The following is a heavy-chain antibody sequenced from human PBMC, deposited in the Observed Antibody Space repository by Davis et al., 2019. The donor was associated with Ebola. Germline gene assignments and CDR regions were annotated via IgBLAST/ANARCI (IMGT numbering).Heavy chain of an antibody. CDR2: INTNTGNP. CDR3: ARDFSVGSSSFAY. D-gene: IGHD6-13*01. CDR1: GGTFSSYA. J-gene: IGHJ4*02. V-gene: IGHV7-4-1*02. Sequence: AASVKVSCKASGGTFSSYAISWVRQAPGQGLEWMGWINTNTGNPTYAQGFTGRFVFSLDTSVSTAYLQISSLKAEDTAVYYCARDFSVGSSSFAYWGQGTLVTVSS.